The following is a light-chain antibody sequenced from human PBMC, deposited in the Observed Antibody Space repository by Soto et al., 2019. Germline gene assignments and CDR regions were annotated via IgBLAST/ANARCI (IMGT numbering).Light chain of an antibody. J-gene: IGKJ4*01. CDR3: QQLNSYPLT. Sequence: EIQLTKSPSFLSASVGDRVTITCRASQGISSYLAWYQQKPGKAPKLLIYAASTLQSGVPSRFSGSGSGTEFTLTISSLQPEDFATYYCQQLNSYPLTFGGGTKVDI. CDR2: AAS. CDR1: QGISSY. V-gene: IGKV1-9*01.